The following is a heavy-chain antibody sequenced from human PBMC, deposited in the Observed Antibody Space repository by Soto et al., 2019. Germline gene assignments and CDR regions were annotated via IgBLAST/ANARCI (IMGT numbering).Heavy chain of an antibody. CDR3: ARGGDYYDSSGYYLYYGMDV. V-gene: IGHV1-18*01. CDR1: GYTFTSYG. J-gene: IGHJ6*02. CDR2: ISAYNGNT. D-gene: IGHD3-22*01. Sequence: QVPLVQSGAEVKKPGASVKVSCKASGYTFTSYGISWVRQAPGQGLEWMGWISAYNGNTNYAQKLQGRVTMTTDTSTSTAYMELRSLRSDDTAVYYCARGGDYYDSSGYYLYYGMDVWGQGTTVTVSS.